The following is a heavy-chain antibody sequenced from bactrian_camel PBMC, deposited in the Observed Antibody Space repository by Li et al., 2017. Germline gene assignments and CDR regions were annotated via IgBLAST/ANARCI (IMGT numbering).Heavy chain of an antibody. Sequence: HVQLVESGGGLVQPGGSLRLSCAASGFAFSKTRMYWVRQASGTGFEWVSTITSDGDTTYYADSIQGRVTVSRDNVKNTMYLRMNNLQPEDTAVYYCAADRVGPSFGYNYWGQGTQVTVS. CDR3: AADRVGPSFGYNY. J-gene: IGHJ4*01. CDR1: GFAFSKTR. CDR2: ITSDGDTT. V-gene: IGHV3S1*01. D-gene: IGHD1*01.